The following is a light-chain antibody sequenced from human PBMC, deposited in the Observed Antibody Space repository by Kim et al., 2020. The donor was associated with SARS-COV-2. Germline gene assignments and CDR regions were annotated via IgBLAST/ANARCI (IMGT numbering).Light chain of an antibody. CDR1: QVVSNQY. J-gene: IGKJ2*01. Sequence: SPGERATLSCRASQVVSNQYLAWYQQTPGQAPRLLIYGASKRATGIPDKFSGSGSGTDFTLTISRLEPEDFAVYYCQQYGASPMYSFGQGTKLEIK. CDR3: QQYGASPMYS. CDR2: GAS. V-gene: IGKV3-20*01.